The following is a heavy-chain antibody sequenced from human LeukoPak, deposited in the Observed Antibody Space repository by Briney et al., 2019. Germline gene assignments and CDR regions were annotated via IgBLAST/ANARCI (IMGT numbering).Heavy chain of an antibody. J-gene: IGHJ4*02. Sequence: GGSLRLSCAPSGFTVSTNYMSWVRQAPGKGLEWVSVIYSGGSTYYADSVKGRFTISRDNSKNTLYLQMNSLRAEDTAVYYCASGIVGALDYWGQGTLVTVSS. D-gene: IGHD1-26*01. CDR3: ASGIVGALDY. V-gene: IGHV3-53*01. CDR1: GFTVSTNY. CDR2: IYSGGST.